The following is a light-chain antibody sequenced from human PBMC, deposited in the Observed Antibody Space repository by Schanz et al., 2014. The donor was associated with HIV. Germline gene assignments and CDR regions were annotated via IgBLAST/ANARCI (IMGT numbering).Light chain of an antibody. CDR3: SSYISGNTWV. CDR1: SSDIGAYNY. Sequence: QSALTQPASVAGSPGQPITISCTGTSSDIGAYNYVSWYQQHPGEAPKLLIYDVNNRPSGVSNRFSGSMSGNTASLTISGLQAEDEADYYCSSYISGNTWVFGGGTKLTVL. CDR2: DVN. V-gene: IGLV2-14*03. J-gene: IGLJ3*02.